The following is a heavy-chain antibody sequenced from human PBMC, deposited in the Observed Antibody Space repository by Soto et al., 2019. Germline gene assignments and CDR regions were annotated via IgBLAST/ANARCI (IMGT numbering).Heavy chain of an antibody. V-gene: IGHV1-3*01. CDR2: INAGNGNT. CDR3: GRDQSGIGYYVDWFDP. CDR1: GYTFNSHA. Sequence: VASVKVSCKASGYTFNSHAIHWVRQAPGQRPEWLGWINAGNGNTYYSEKFEGRVTFTRDTVATTVNMELTSLTSEDTAVYYCGRDQSGIGYYVDWFDPWGQGTLVTVSS. D-gene: IGHD3-10*02. J-gene: IGHJ5*02.